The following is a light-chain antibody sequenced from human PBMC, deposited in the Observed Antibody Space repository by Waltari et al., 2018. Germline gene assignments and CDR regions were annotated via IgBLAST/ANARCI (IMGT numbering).Light chain of an antibody. Sequence: DIVMTQSPDSLAVSLGERATINCKSSQSVLYSSNNNNYLAWYQQKPRQPPKLLIYWASARESGVPDRFSGSGSGTDFTLTISNLQAEDVAVYYCQQYYSTPHTFGQGTKLEIK. J-gene: IGKJ2*01. V-gene: IGKV4-1*01. CDR2: WAS. CDR3: QQYYSTPHT. CDR1: QSVLYSSNNNNY.